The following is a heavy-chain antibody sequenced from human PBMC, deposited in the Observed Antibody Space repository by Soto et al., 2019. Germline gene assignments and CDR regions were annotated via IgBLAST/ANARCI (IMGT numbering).Heavy chain of an antibody. J-gene: IGHJ3*02. CDR3: AKDSSLRFLEWAIVDAFDI. CDR1: GFTFSSYA. CDR2: ISGSGGST. D-gene: IGHD3-3*01. Sequence: GGSLRLSCAASGFTFSSYAMSWVRQAPGKGLEWVSAISGSGGSTYYADSVKGRFTISRDNSKNTLYLQMNSLRAEDTAVYYCAKDSSLRFLEWAIVDAFDIWGQGTMVTVSS. V-gene: IGHV3-23*01.